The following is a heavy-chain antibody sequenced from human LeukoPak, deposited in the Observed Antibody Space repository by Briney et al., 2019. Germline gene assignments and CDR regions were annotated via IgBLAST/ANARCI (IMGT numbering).Heavy chain of an antibody. Sequence: PGGSLRLSCAASGFTVSSNYMSWVRQAPGKGLEWVSVIYSGGSTCYADSVKGRFTISRDNAKNFLYLQMNSLRAEDTAVYYCARTYYDILTGYNPYFDYWGQGILVTVSS. CDR2: IYSGGST. CDR3: ARTYYDILTGYNPYFDY. V-gene: IGHV3-53*01. J-gene: IGHJ4*02. D-gene: IGHD3-9*01. CDR1: GFTVSSNY.